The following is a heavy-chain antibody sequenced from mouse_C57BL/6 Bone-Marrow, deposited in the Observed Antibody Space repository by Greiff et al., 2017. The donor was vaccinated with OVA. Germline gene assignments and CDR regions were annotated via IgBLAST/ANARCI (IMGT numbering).Heavy chain of an antibody. CDR3: ARVYYYAPFAY. J-gene: IGHJ3*01. Sequence: VQLQQSGAELVMPGASVKLSCKASGYTFTSYWMHWVKQRPGQGLEWIGEIDPSDSYTNYNQKFKGKSTLTVDKSSSTAYMQLSSLTSEDSAVYYCARVYYYAPFAYWGQGTLVTVSA. CDR2: IDPSDSYT. CDR1: GYTFTSYW. V-gene: IGHV1-69*01. D-gene: IGHD1-1*01.